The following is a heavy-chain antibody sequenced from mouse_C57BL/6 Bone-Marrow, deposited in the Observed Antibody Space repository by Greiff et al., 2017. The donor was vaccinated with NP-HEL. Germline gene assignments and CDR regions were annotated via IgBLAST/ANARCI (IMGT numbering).Heavy chain of an antibody. CDR2: ISDGGSYT. CDR3: ARDQSITTVVAKRFAY. V-gene: IGHV5-4*01. CDR1: GFTFSSYA. Sequence: EVQVVASGGGLVKPGGSLKLSCAASGFTFSSYAMSWVRQTPEKRLEWVATISDGGSYTYYPDNVKGRFPISRDNAKNNLYLQMSHLKSEDTAMYYCARDQSITTVVAKRFAYWGQGTLVTVSA. J-gene: IGHJ3*01. D-gene: IGHD1-1*01.